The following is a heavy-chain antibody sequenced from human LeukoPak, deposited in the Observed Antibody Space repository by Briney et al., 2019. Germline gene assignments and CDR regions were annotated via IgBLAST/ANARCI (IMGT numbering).Heavy chain of an antibody. Sequence: TGGSLRLSCSASGFVFSIYTMYWVRQAPGKGPEYVSTISGSGNGGSIYYADSVKGRFTISRDDSKSILYLQMNGLRSEDTAVYYCVKDFGRVRGTPDSWGQGTLVIVSS. CDR1: GFVFSIYT. J-gene: IGHJ4*02. V-gene: IGHV3-64D*06. D-gene: IGHD3-16*01. CDR2: ISGSGNGGSI. CDR3: VKDFGRVRGTPDS.